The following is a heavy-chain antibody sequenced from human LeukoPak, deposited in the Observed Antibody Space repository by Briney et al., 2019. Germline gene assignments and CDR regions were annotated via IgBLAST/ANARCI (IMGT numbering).Heavy chain of an antibody. CDR3: AKDYCSSTSCPNY. CDR1: GFTFSSYG. J-gene: IGHJ4*02. D-gene: IGHD2-2*01. Sequence: GRSLRLSCAASGFTFSSYGMHWVRQAPGKGLEWVAVIWYDGSNKYYADSVKGRFTISRDNSKNTLYLQMNSLRAEDTAVYYCAKDYCSSTSCPNYWGQGTLVTVSS. V-gene: IGHV3-33*06. CDR2: IWYDGSNK.